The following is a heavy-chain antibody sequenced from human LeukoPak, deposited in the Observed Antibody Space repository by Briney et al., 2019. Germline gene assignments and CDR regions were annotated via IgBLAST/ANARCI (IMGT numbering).Heavy chain of an antibody. Sequence: GRSLRLSCAASGFSFTNYSVHWVRQAPGKGLEWVALISDDGSNKYYADSVKGRFTIPRDNSKNTLYLQMNSLRPEDTAVYYCARDSLSHDFWSGYYPDWGQGTLVTVSS. CDR3: ARDSLSHDFWSGYYPD. CDR1: GFSFTNYS. D-gene: IGHD3-3*01. V-gene: IGHV3-30*04. CDR2: ISDDGSNK. J-gene: IGHJ4*02.